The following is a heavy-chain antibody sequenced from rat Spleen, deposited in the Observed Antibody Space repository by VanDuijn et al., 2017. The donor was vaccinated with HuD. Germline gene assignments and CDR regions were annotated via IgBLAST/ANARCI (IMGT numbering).Heavy chain of an antibody. D-gene: IGHD1-11*01. CDR1: VYSITSSYR. CDR3: ARSEGTHYYLPFAD. CDR2: INSAGNA. Sequence: EMQLQESGPGLVKPSQSLSLACSVTVYSITSSYRWNWIRKFPGNKLEWMGYINSAGNANYNPSLKSQISITRDTSKNQFFLQVNSLSTEDTATYYCARSEGTHYYLPFADWGQGTLVTVSS. V-gene: IGHV3-3*01. J-gene: IGHJ3*01.